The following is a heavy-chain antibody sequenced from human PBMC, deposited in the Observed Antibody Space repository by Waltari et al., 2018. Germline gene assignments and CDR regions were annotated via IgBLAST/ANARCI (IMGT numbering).Heavy chain of an antibody. CDR3: ARDRWELLL. CDR1: GGPISSYC. V-gene: IGHV4-4*07. Sequence: QVQPQESGPALVKPSETLSLPCTVPGGPISSYCRRWIRQPAGEGLGWLGRIYTSGSTNYNPALKSRVTMSVDTSKNQFSLKLSSVTAADTAVYYCARDRWELLLWGQGTLVTVSS. J-gene: IGHJ4*02. CDR2: IYTSGST. D-gene: IGHD1-26*01.